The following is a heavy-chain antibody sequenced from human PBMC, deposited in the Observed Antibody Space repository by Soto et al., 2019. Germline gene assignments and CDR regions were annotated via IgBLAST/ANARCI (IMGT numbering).Heavy chain of an antibody. CDR3: ARYTVVADFDY. D-gene: IGHD2-15*01. Sequence: SETLSLTCTVSGGSISSYYWSWIRQPPGKGLEWIGYIYYSGSTNYNPSLKSRVTISVDTSKNQFSLKLGSVTAADTAVYYCARYTVVADFDYWGQGTLVTVSS. CDR2: IYYSGST. J-gene: IGHJ4*02. V-gene: IGHV4-59*01. CDR1: GGSISSYY.